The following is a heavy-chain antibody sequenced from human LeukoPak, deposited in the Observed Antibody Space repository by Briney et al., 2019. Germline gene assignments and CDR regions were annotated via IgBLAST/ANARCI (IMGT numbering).Heavy chain of an antibody. CDR2: IYYSGST. CDR3: VRRVAGSGYRDY. D-gene: IGHD3-22*01. J-gene: IGHJ4*02. CDR1: GGSISSSSYY. Sequence: SETLSLTCTVSGGSISSSSYYWGWIRQPPGKGLEWIGSIYYSGSTYYNPSLKSRVTISIDTSKNQFSLKLRSVTAADTAVYYCVRRVAGSGYRDYWGQGTLVTVSS. V-gene: IGHV4-39*01.